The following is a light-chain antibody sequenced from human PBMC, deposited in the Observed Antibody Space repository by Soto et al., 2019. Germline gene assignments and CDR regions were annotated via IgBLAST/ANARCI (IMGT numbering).Light chain of an antibody. Sequence: DIVMTQSQDSLAVSLGERATINGKSSQSVLYSSNNKNYLAWYQQKPGQPPKLLIYWASTRESGVPDRFSGSGSETDFTLTTSSLQAEDVAVYYCHQYYSTPPRTFGQGTKVEIK. J-gene: IGKJ1*01. CDR3: HQYYSTPPRT. CDR1: QSVLYSSNNKNY. V-gene: IGKV4-1*01. CDR2: WAS.